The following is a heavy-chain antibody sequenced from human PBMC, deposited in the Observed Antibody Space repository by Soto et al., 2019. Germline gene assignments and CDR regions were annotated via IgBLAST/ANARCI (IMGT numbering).Heavy chain of an antibody. J-gene: IGHJ6*02. Sequence: SETLSLTCTVSGYSISTSTYYWGWIRQPPGKGLEWIGSIYYSGSTYYNPSLKSRVTISVDTSKNQFSLKLSSVTAADTSVYYCARQVTIAVAGGDHYYGMGVWGQGTTVTVSS. V-gene: IGHV4-39*01. D-gene: IGHD6-19*01. CDR1: GYSISTSTYY. CDR2: IYYSGST. CDR3: ARQVTIAVAGGDHYYGMGV.